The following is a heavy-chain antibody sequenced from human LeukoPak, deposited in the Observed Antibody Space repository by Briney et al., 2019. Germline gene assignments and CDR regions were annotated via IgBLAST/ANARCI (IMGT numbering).Heavy chain of an antibody. CDR1: GFTFSSYS. Sequence: GGSLRLSCAGSGFTFSSYSMNWVRQAPGKGLEWVSSISSSSSDIYYADSVKGRFTISRDNAKNSLYLQMNSLRAEDTAVYYCARDQVAVAGLAFDIWGQGTMVTVSS. V-gene: IGHV3-21*01. D-gene: IGHD6-19*01. CDR2: ISSSSSDI. CDR3: ARDQVAVAGLAFDI. J-gene: IGHJ3*02.